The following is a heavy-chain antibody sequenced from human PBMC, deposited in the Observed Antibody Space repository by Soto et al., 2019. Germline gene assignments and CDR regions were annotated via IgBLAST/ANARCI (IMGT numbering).Heavy chain of an antibody. CDR3: ARTNTLTTGYYLDY. J-gene: IGHJ4*02. Sequence: GESLKISCKGSGYTFTNNWIGWVRQMPGKGLEWMGIIFPSDSDTRYSPSFQGQVTISVDKSISTAYLQWSSLKASDTAMYYCARTNTLTTGYYLDYWGQGTPVTVSS. CDR2: IFPSDSDT. CDR1: GYTFTNNW. V-gene: IGHV5-51*01.